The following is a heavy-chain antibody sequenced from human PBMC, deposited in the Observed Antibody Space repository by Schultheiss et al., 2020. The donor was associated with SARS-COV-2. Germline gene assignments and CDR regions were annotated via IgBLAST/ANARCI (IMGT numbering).Heavy chain of an antibody. V-gene: IGHV4-59*12. J-gene: IGHJ6*03. D-gene: IGHD3-3*01. Sequence: SETLSLTCTVSGGSLNNYYWSWIRQPPGKGLEWIGYIYYSGSTYYNPSLKSRVTISVDTSKNQFSLKLSSVTAADTAVYYCARDTSGYDFWSGYRYYYYYMDVWGKGTTVTVSS. CDR1: GGSLNNYY. CDR2: IYYSGST. CDR3: ARDTSGYDFWSGYRYYYYYMDV.